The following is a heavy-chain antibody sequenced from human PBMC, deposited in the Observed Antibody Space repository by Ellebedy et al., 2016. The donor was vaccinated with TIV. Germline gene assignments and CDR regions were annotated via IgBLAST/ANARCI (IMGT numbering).Heavy chain of an antibody. Sequence: GESLKISCAASGFRFRTYWMSWVRQAPGKGLQWVATIKEDGSEIYYVESLKGRFAISRANDRNSLNLQVNSLRVEDTAVYYCARPGIRSAFDLWGQGTVVIVSS. V-gene: IGHV3-7*01. CDR1: GFRFRTYW. CDR2: IKEDGSEI. J-gene: IGHJ3*01. CDR3: ARPGIRSAFDL.